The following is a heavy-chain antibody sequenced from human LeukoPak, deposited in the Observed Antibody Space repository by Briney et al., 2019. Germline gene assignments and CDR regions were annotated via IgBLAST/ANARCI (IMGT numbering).Heavy chain of an antibody. V-gene: IGHV4-61*05. D-gene: IGHD1-26*01. CDR2: IYYSGST. CDR1: GASINTTNYY. J-gene: IGHJ4*02. CDR3: AGVGAHHFDY. Sequence: SETLSLTCSVSGASINTTNYYWGWIRQPPGKGLEWIGSIYYSGSTNYNPSLKSRVTISLDTSKNQFSLRLSAVTAADTAVYYCAGVGAHHFDYWGQGTLVTVSS.